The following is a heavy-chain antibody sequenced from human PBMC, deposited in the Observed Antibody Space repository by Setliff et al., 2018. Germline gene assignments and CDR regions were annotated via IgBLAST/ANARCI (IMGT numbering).Heavy chain of an antibody. V-gene: IGHV1-69*06. CDR1: GGPLSGYA. CDR2: ITPIFETA. Sequence: GASVKVSCKASGGPLSGYAFSWVRQAPGQGLEWVGGITPIFETAHYAQKFQDRVTITADKSTSTVYMELNSLISEDTAVYYCAREQWVRSPPLYFSYSMDVWGQGTTVTVSS. J-gene: IGHJ6*02. CDR3: AREQWVRSPPLYFSYSMDV. D-gene: IGHD5-12*01.